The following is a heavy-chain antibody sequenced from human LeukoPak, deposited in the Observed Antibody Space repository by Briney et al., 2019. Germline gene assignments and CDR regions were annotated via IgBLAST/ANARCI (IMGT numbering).Heavy chain of an antibody. Sequence: SETLSLTCTVSGGSISSYYWSWIRQPPGKGLEWIGEINHSGSTNYNPSLKSRVTISVDTSKNQFSLKLSSVTAADTAVYYCARGLSYSSWYGDAFDIWGQGTMVTVSS. CDR2: INHSGST. D-gene: IGHD6-13*01. CDR3: ARGLSYSSWYGDAFDI. J-gene: IGHJ3*02. V-gene: IGHV4-34*01. CDR1: GGSISSYY.